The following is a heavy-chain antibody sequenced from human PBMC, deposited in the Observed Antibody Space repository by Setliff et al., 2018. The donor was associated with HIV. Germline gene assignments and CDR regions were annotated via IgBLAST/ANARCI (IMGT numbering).Heavy chain of an antibody. CDR1: GASISSGGFY. CDR3: ARVRGDDYSGHIDH. V-gene: IGHV4-31*03. J-gene: IGHJ4*02. D-gene: IGHD3-22*01. Sequence: SETLSLTCTVSGASISSGGFYWNWIRQRPGKGLEWIGHIHYSGNTYYNPSLKSRLSISLVTSTNYFSLKLMSMTAADTAVYYCARVRGDDYSGHIDHWGRGTLVTVSS. CDR2: IHYSGNT.